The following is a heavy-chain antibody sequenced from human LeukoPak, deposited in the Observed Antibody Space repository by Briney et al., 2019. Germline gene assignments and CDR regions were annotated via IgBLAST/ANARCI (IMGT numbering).Heavy chain of an antibody. Sequence: ASVKVSCKASGYTFSDYYMHWVRQAPGQGLEWMGWINPNSGGANYAQSFQGRVALTRDTSITTAYMEVSRLTSDDTAVYYCARGSLKSSADGFEFWGQGTMVTVS. V-gene: IGHV1-2*02. CDR1: GYTFSDYY. CDR3: ARGSLKSSADGFEF. J-gene: IGHJ3*01. CDR2: INPNSGGA.